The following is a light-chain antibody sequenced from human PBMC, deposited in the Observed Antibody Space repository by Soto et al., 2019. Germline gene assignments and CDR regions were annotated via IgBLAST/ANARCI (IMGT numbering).Light chain of an antibody. CDR2: SNN. Sequence: QSVLTQPPSASGTPGQRVTISCSGSSSNIGSNTVNWYQQLQGTAPKLLIYSNNQRPSGVPDRFSGSKSGTSASLAISGLQSEDEADYYCAAWDDSLNGGVFGGGTKLTVL. CDR1: SSNIGSNT. J-gene: IGLJ2*01. CDR3: AAWDDSLNGGV. V-gene: IGLV1-44*01.